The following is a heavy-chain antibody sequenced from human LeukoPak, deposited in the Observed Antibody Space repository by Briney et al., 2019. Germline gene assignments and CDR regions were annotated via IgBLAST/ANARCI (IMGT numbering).Heavy chain of an antibody. Sequence: GGSLRLSCAASGFTFSSYSMHWVRQAPGKGLEWVSSISSSSYIYYADSVKGRFTISRDNAKNSLYLQMNSLRAEDTAVYYCAREMKRGLGDYWGQGTLVTVSS. CDR1: GFTFSSYS. CDR2: ISSSSYI. D-gene: IGHD3/OR15-3a*01. V-gene: IGHV3-21*01. CDR3: AREMKRGLGDY. J-gene: IGHJ4*02.